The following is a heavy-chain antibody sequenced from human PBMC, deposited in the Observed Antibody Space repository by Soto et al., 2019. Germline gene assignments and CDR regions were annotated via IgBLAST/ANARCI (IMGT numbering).Heavy chain of an antibody. V-gene: IGHV2-26*01. D-gene: IGHD3-3*01. CDR3: ARIRSYDFWSGYSEDYYYYMDV. CDR1: GFSLSNARMG. J-gene: IGHJ6*03. Sequence: SGPTLVNPTETLTLTCTVSGFSLSNARMGVSWIRQPPGKALEWLAHIFSNDEKSYSTSLKSRLTISKDTSKSQVVLTMTNMDPVDTATYYCARIRSYDFWSGYSEDYYYYMDVWGKGTTVTVS. CDR2: IFSNDEK.